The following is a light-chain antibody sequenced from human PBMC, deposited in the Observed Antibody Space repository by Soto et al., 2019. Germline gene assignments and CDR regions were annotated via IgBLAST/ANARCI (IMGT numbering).Light chain of an antibody. Sequence: QSVLTQPPSASGTPGQRVTISCSGSSSNIGSNTVSWSKRRPGTAPKLLIYSNNQRPSGVPDRFSGSKSGTSASLVISGLQSEDEADYYCAAWDDNLNGLVFGGGTKLTVL. CDR2: SNN. J-gene: IGLJ2*01. CDR1: SSNIGSNT. V-gene: IGLV1-44*01. CDR3: AAWDDNLNGLV.